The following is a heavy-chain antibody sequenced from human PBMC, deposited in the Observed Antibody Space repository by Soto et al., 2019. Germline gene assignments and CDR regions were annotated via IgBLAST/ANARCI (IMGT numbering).Heavy chain of an antibody. V-gene: IGHV1-2*02. Sequence: ASVKVSCKASGYTFTGYYMHWVRQAPGQGLEWMGWINPNSGGTNYAQKFQGRVTMTRDTSISTAYMELSRLRSDDTAVYYCARDSAPVTMVRGGNDYWGQGPLVTVSS. CDR2: INPNSGGT. CDR3: ARDSAPVTMVRGGNDY. CDR1: GYTFTGYY. D-gene: IGHD3-10*01. J-gene: IGHJ4*02.